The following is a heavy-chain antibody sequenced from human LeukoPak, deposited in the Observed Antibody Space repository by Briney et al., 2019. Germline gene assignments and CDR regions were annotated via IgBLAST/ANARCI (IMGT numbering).Heavy chain of an antibody. J-gene: IGHJ6*02. CDR2: INSDGSST. CDR1: GFTFSSYW. CDR3: ARVPGYSSSWDDLYYYGMDV. D-gene: IGHD6-13*01. V-gene: IGHV3-74*01. Sequence: PGGSLRLSCGASGFTFSSYWMHWVRQAPGKGLVWVSRINSDGSSTSYADSVKGRFTISRDNAKNTLDLQMNSLRAEDTAVYYCARVPGYSSSWDDLYYYGMDVWGQGTTVTVSS.